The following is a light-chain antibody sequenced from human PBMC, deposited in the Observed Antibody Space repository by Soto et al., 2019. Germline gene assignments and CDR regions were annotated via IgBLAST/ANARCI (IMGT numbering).Light chain of an antibody. Sequence: DIQMTQSPSTLSASVGDRATITCRASQNISAWLAWYQHKPGTAPKLLIYKASNLKTGVPSRFSGSGSGTELILTISGLQSDDFATYYCQQYSTYPSTFGPGTRLEIK. CDR1: QNISAW. CDR3: QQYSTYPST. CDR2: KAS. V-gene: IGKV1-5*03. J-gene: IGKJ5*01.